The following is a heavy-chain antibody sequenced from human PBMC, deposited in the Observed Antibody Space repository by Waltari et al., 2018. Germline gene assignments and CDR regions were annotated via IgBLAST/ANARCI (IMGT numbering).Heavy chain of an antibody. CDR3: ARDRWGLTDAFDI. J-gene: IGHJ3*02. CDR2: ISSSSSTI. V-gene: IGHV3-48*01. CDR1: GFTFSSYS. Sequence: EVQLVESGGGLVQPGGSLRLSCSASGFTFSSYSMNWVRQAPGKGLEWVSYISSSSSTIYYADSVKGRCTTSRDNAKNSLYLQMNSLRAEDTAVYYCARDRWGLTDAFDIWGQGTMVTVSS. D-gene: IGHD1-26*01.